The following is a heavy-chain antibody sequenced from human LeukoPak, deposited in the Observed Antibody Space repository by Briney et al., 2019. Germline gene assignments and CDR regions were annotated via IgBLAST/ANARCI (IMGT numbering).Heavy chain of an antibody. D-gene: IGHD3-22*01. Sequence: ASVKVSCKASGYTITGYYMHWVRQAPGQGLEWMGRINPNSGGSDSAQKFQGRITMTRDTSISTAYMELSGLRSDDPAVYYCGRVRGDDTVSYFDYWGRGTLVTVSP. CDR1: GYTITGYY. CDR3: GRVRGDDTVSYFDY. CDR2: INPNSGGS. V-gene: IGHV1-2*06. J-gene: IGHJ4*02.